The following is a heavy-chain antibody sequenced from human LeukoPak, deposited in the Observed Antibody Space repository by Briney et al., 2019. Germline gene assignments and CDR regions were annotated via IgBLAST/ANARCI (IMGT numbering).Heavy chain of an antibody. J-gene: IGHJ6*02. CDR3: ARSKKWLLNYYYYGMDV. CDR1: GGSFSGYY. D-gene: IGHD3-22*01. Sequence: SETLSLTCAVYGGSFSGYYWSWIRQPPGKGLEWIGEINHSGSTNYNPSLKSRVTISVDTSKNQFSLKLSSVTAADTAVYYCARSKKWLLNYYYYGMDVWGQGTTVTVSS. V-gene: IGHV4-34*01. CDR2: INHSGST.